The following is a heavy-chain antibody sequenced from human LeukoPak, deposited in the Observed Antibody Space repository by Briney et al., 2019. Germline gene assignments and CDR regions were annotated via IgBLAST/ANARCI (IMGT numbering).Heavy chain of an antibody. Sequence: PGGSLRLSCAASGFTFSSYGMHWVRQAPGEGLEWVAVIWNDGSNKYYGDSVKGLFTISRDNSKNTLYLHMNSLRAEDTAVYYCAKDHGYCSGGSCYSRYYFDYWGQGTLVTVSS. J-gene: IGHJ4*02. CDR2: IWNDGSNK. D-gene: IGHD2-15*01. CDR3: AKDHGYCSGGSCYSRYYFDY. V-gene: IGHV3-33*06. CDR1: GFTFSSYG.